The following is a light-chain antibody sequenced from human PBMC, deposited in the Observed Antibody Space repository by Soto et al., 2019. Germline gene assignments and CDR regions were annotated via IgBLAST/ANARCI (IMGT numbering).Light chain of an antibody. CDR2: AAS. Sequence: DIQMTQSPSSLSAFVGDRVTITCRASQSISTYLSWYQHKPGEAPKLLIYAASSLQSGVPSRFSGSGSGTDFTLTISSLQPEDFATYYCQQSYGPPLTFGGGTKLDIK. CDR3: QQSYGPPLT. CDR1: QSISTY. V-gene: IGKV1-39*01. J-gene: IGKJ4*01.